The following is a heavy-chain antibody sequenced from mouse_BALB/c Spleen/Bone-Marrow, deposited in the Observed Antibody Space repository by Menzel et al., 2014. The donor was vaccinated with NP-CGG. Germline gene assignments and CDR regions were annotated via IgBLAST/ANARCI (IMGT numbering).Heavy chain of an antibody. J-gene: IGHJ4*01. CDR3: GRRCLHYAMDY. CDR2: INPYTDGT. CDR1: GYTFTSYI. V-gene: IGHV1-14*01. Sequence: EVQLQQSGPELVKPGASVKMSCKASGYTFTSYIMHWVKQKPGQGLEWIGYINPYTDGTKYNERFTGKATQTSDKSSNTDYMELSSQTSEDYAVYCYGRRCLHYAMDYWGQGTSVTVSS.